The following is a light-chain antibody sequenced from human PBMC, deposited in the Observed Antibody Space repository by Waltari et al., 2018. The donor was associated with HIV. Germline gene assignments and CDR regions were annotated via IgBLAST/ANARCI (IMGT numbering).Light chain of an antibody. CDR2: DVN. CDR1: RSDVGGYQY. Sequence: QSALTPSRSVSGPPGQSVTLSCTGTRSDVGGYQYFSWYPQHPGKVAKLMIYDVNKRPSGVPDRFSGSKSANTASLTISGLQAEDEADYYCCSYAGSYTWVFGGGTKLTVL. CDR3: CSYAGSYTWV. V-gene: IGLV2-11*01. J-gene: IGLJ3*02.